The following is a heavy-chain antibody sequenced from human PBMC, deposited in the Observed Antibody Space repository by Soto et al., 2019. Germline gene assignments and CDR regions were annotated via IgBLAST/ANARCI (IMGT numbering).Heavy chain of an antibody. Sequence: EELLVESGGGLVQPGGSLRLSCAASGFTFSSYWMSWVRQTPGTGLEWVANMNRDGTEKYYVGSVAGRFTISRDNARNALYLQMNTLRVDDTAVYYCARDPNRGYDRGRNYWGQGTLVSVSS. D-gene: IGHD5-12*01. V-gene: IGHV3-7*05. CDR2: MNRDGTEK. J-gene: IGHJ4*02. CDR3: ARDPNRGYDRGRNY. CDR1: GFTFSSYW.